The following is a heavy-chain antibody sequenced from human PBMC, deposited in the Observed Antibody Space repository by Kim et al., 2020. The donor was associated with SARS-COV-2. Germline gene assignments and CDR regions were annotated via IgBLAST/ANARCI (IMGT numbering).Heavy chain of an antibody. CDR1: GFTFTDYV. Sequence: GGSLRLSCAASGFTFTDYVMNWVRQAPGKGLEWVSAISGSGGSTYYADSVKGRFTISRDNSRNTLFVQMNSLRAEDTAIYYCAKDLRVGLTAEYFQYWGQGALVTVSP. J-gene: IGHJ1*01. V-gene: IGHV3-23*01. CDR2: ISGSGGST. D-gene: IGHD1-26*01. CDR3: AKDLRVGLTAEYFQY.